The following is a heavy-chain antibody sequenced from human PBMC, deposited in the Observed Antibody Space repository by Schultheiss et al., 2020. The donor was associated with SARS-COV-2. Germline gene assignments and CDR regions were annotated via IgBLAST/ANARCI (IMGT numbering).Heavy chain of an antibody. CDR3: AKDRAIGVVGVTYYYYGMDV. CDR1: GFTFSSYS. Sequence: GGSLRLSCAASGFTFSSYSMNWVRQAPGKGLEWVSSISSSSSYIYYADSVKGRSTISRDNAKNSLYLQMNSLRAEDTAVYYCAKDRAIGVVGVTYYYYGMDVWGQGTTVTVSS. D-gene: IGHD1-26*01. J-gene: IGHJ6*02. V-gene: IGHV3-21*01. CDR2: ISSSSSYI.